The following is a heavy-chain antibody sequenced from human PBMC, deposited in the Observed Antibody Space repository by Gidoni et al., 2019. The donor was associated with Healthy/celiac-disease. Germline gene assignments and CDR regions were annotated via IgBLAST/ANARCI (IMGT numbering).Heavy chain of an antibody. J-gene: IGHJ4*02. CDR1: GFTFSSYG. D-gene: IGHD6-19*01. V-gene: IGHV3-33*01. Sequence: QVQLVASGGGVVQPGRSLRLSCAASGFTFSSYGMHWVRQAPGKGLEWVAVIWYDGSNKYYADSVKGRFTISRDNSKNTLYLQMNSLRAEDTAVYYCARAGGSSGSLGAYWGQGTLVTVSS. CDR3: ARAGGSSGSLGAY. CDR2: IWYDGSNK.